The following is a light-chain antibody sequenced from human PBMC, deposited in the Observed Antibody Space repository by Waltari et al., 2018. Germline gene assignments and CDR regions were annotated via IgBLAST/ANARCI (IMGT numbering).Light chain of an antibody. J-gene: IGLJ3*02. CDR1: NIGSKS. Sequence: SYVLTQPPSVSVAPGKTARITCWGNNIGSKSVHWYQQKPGQAPVLVVYDDSDRPSGIPERFSGSNSGNPATLTISRAEAGDEADYYCQVWDSSSDHGVFGGGTKLTVL. CDR3: QVWDSSSDHGV. V-gene: IGLV3-21*03. CDR2: DDS.